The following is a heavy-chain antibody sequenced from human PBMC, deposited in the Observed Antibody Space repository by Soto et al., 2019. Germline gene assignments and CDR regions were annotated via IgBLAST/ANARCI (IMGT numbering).Heavy chain of an antibody. CDR2: ISYDGSNK. D-gene: IGHD6-13*01. J-gene: IGHJ4*02. V-gene: IGHV3-30-3*01. CDR1: GFTFSSYA. Sequence: QVQLVESGGGVVQPGRSLRLSCAASGFTFSSYAMHWVRQAPGKGLEWVAVISYDGSNKYYADSVKGRFTISRDNSKNTLYLQMNSLRAEDTAVYYCARDRTAAGDHYLDYWGQGTLVTVSS. CDR3: ARDRTAAGDHYLDY.